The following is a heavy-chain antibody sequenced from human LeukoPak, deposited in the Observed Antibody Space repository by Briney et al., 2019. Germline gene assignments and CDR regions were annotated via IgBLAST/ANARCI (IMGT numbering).Heavy chain of an antibody. CDR2: VSFDGYSK. CDR3: AKTQRLIDSFDS. J-gene: IGHJ4*02. CDR1: GFTFNSYG. Sequence: PGGSLTLSCVGTGFTFNSYGMHWVRQAPGKGLEWVAVVSFDGYSKYYADSVKGRFTISRDNPGRSVHLQMNSLTSEDTAVYFCAKTQRLIDSFDSWGQGILVTVSP. V-gene: IGHV3-30*18. D-gene: IGHD1-1*01.